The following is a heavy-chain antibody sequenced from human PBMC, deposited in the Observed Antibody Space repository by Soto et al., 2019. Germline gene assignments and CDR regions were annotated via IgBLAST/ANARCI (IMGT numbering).Heavy chain of an antibody. Sequence: EVQLVESGGGLVQPGGSVRLSCAASGFTFSTYSMNWVRQAPGKGLEWVSFISSSGGTIYYADSVKGRFTISRDNAKNSLYRQRNSLSDEDTAVYYCARLSVRYCSGGSCSQLDYWGQGTLVTVSS. J-gene: IGHJ4*02. CDR2: ISSSGGTI. V-gene: IGHV3-48*02. CDR3: ARLSVRYCSGGSCSQLDY. D-gene: IGHD2-15*01. CDR1: GFTFSTYS.